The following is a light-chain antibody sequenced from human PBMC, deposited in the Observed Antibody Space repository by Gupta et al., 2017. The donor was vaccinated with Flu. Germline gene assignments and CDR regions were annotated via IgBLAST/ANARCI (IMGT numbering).Light chain of an antibody. CDR3: QQYGSSPSP. CDR2: GAS. CDR1: QSVSSSY. J-gene: IGKJ4*01. Sequence: EIVLTQSPGTLSLSPGERATLSCRASQSVSSSYLAWYQQKPGQAPRLLIYGASSRATGIPDRFSGSGSGTDFTLTISRLEPEDFAVYYCQQYGSSPSPVGGGTKVEIK. V-gene: IGKV3-20*01.